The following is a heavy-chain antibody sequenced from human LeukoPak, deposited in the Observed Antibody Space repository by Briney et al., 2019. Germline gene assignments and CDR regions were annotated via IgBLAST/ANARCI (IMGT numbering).Heavy chain of an antibody. J-gene: IGHJ5*02. D-gene: IGHD4-23*01. Sequence: SVKVSCKASGGTFSSYAISWVRQAPGQGLEWMGGIIPIFGTANYAQKFQGRVTITADESTSTAYMELSSLRSEDTAVYYCASWPQDFGRNPPNDWFDPWGQGTLVTVSS. CDR3: ASWPQDFGRNPPNDWFDP. V-gene: IGHV1-69*13. CDR2: IIPIFGTA. CDR1: GGTFSSYA.